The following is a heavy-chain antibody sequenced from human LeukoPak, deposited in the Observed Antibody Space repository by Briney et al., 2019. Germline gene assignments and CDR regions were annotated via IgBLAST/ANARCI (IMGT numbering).Heavy chain of an antibody. Sequence: SETLSLTCTVSGGSINNYYWSWIRQPARKGLEWIGRIYTLGSTNYNPSLKSRVTMSVDTSKNQFSLKLSSVTAADTAVFYCARGRYCSADICSGGDAFDSWGRGTIVVVS. CDR1: GGSINNYY. CDR2: IYTLGST. D-gene: IGHD2-15*01. CDR3: ARGRYCSADICSGGDAFDS. J-gene: IGHJ3*02. V-gene: IGHV4-4*07.